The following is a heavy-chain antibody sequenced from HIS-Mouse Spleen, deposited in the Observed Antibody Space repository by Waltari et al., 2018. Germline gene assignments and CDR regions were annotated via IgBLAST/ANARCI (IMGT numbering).Heavy chain of an antibody. D-gene: IGHD6-13*01. J-gene: IGHJ4*02. CDR1: GGPTSSSSYY. V-gene: IGHV4-39*01. Sequence: QLQLQESGPGLVKPSETLSLTCTVSGGPTSSSSYYWGWIRQPPGKGLEWIGSIYYSGSTYYNPSLKSRVTISVDTSKNQFSLKLSSVTAADTAVYYCARHEGQQLVTSLFDYWGQGTLVTVSS. CDR2: IYYSGST. CDR3: ARHEGQQLVTSLFDY.